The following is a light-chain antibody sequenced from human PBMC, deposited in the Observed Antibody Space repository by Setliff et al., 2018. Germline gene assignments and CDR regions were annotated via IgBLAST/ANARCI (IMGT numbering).Light chain of an antibody. J-gene: IGLJ1*01. CDR1: SSDIGAGYG. CDR3: QSYGGSLSGYV. V-gene: IGLV1-40*01. Sequence: SALTQPPSVSGAPGQRVTISCTGTSSDIGAGYGVHWYQQLPGTAPKLLIYGNSNRPSGVPDRFSGSKSGTSASLAIAGLQAEDEADYYCQSYGGSLSGYVFGTGTKVTVL. CDR2: GNS.